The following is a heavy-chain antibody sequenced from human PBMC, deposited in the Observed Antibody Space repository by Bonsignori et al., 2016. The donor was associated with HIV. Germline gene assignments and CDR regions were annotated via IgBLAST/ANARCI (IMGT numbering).Heavy chain of an antibody. Sequence: WVRQAPGQGLEWMGWINPNSGGTNYAQKFQGRVTMTRDTSISTAYMELSRLRSDDTAVYYCARDGWWAPWGQGTLVTVSS. J-gene: IGHJ1*01. D-gene: IGHD2-15*01. CDR2: INPNSGGT. V-gene: IGHV1-2*02. CDR3: ARDGWWAP.